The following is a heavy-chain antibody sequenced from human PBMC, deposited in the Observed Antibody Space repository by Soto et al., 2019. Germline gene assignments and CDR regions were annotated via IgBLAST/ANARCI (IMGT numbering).Heavy chain of an antibody. D-gene: IGHD3-10*01. CDR1: GGSISSYY. Sequence: QVQLLESGPGLVKPSETLSLTCTVSGGSISSYYWSWIRQPPGKGLEWIGCIYSSGSTNYNPSLKGRVTVSVDTSKNQFSLKLSSVTAADTAVYYCARRYGGGFDYWGQGTLVTVSS. CDR2: IYSSGST. CDR3: ARRYGGGFDY. V-gene: IGHV4-59*08. J-gene: IGHJ4*02.